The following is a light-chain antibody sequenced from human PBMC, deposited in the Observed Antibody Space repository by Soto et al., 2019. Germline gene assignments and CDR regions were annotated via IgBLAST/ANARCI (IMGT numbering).Light chain of an antibody. CDR2: AAS. CDR1: QSISDY. CDR3: LQHNSYPLT. V-gene: IGKV1-17*01. Sequence: DIQMTQSPSSLSASVGDRVAITCRASQSISDYLNWYQQKPGKAPKLLIYAASNLQSGVPSRFSGSGSGTDFTLTISSLQPEDFATYYCLQHNSYPLTFGGGTKVDIK. J-gene: IGKJ4*01.